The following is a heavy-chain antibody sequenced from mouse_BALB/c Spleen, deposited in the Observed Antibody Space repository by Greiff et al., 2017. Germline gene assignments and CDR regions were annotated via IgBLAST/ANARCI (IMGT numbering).Heavy chain of an antibody. D-gene: IGHD2-1*01. CDR2: IYPGSGNT. V-gene: IGHV1-77*01. J-gene: IGHJ2*01. CDR3: ARGGGNYAGDY. CDR1: GYTFTDYY. Sequence: VQLQQSGAELARPGASVKLSCKASGYTFTDYYINWVKQRTGQGLEWIGEIYPGSGNTYYNEKFKGKATLTADKSSSTAYMQLSSLTSEDSAVYFCARGGGNYAGDYWGQGTTLTVSS.